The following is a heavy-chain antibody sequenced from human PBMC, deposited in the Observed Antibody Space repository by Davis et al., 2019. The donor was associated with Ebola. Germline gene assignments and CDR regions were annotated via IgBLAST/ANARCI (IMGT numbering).Heavy chain of an antibody. Sequence: GESLKISCAASGFTFSSYSMNWVRQAPGKGLEWVSSISSDSDYIYYADSVKGRFTISRDNAKNSLYLQMNSLRAEDTAVYYCARDASYSSFILYGMDVWGQGTTVTVSS. J-gene: IGHJ6*02. CDR1: GFTFSSYS. V-gene: IGHV3-21*01. CDR2: ISSDSDYI. D-gene: IGHD6-19*01. CDR3: ARDASYSSFILYGMDV.